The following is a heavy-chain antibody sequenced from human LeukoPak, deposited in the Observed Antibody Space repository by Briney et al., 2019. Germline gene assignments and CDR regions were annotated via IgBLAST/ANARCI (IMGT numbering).Heavy chain of an antibody. V-gene: IGHV4-59*01. J-gene: IGHJ4*02. CDR3: AGNGDY. CDR1: GGSISSYL. CDR2: IHNSGST. D-gene: IGHD2-8*01. Sequence: TSETLSLTCTVSGGSISSYLWSWIRQPPGKGLEWVGYIHNSGSTSYNPSLKSRVTISVDTSKNQFSLKLTSVTAADTAVYYCAGNGDYWGQGTLVTVSS.